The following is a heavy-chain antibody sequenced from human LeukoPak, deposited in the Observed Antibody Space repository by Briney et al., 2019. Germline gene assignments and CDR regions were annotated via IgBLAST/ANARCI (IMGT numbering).Heavy chain of an antibody. J-gene: IGHJ4*02. Sequence: GDSLRLSCAASGFTFYNYAMTWVRQAPGKGLEWVSTIGNNGANTYYADSVKGRFTISRDNSKNTLSLQMNRLRDEDTAKYYCAGIHCRGTTCSQIHYWGQGTLVTVSS. V-gene: IGHV3-23*01. CDR2: IGNNGANT. CDR1: GFTFYNYA. CDR3: AGIHCRGTTCSQIHY. D-gene: IGHD1-14*01.